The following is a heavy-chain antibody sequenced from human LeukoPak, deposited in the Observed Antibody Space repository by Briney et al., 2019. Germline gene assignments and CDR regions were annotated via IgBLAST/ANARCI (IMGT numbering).Heavy chain of an antibody. CDR3: AMGAYYYDSSGYYDWFDP. CDR1: GYTLTELS. V-gene: IGHV1-24*01. D-gene: IGHD3-22*01. J-gene: IGHJ5*02. CDR2: FDPEDGET. Sequence: ASVTVSCKVSGYTLTELSMHWVRQAPGKGLEGMGGFDPEDGETIYAQKFQGRVTMTEDTSTDAAYMELSSLRSEDTAVYYCAMGAYYYDSSGYYDWFDPWGQGTLVTVSS.